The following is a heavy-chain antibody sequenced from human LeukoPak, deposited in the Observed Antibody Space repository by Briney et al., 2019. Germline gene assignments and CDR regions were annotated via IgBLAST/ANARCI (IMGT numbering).Heavy chain of an antibody. CDR2: IYYSGST. CDR1: GGSISSSSYY. CDR3: ARQQYYYDSSGYRAPGPWYFDL. J-gene: IGHJ2*01. D-gene: IGHD3-22*01. Sequence: SETLSLTCTVSGGSISSSSYYWGWIRQPPGKGLEWIGSIYYSGSTYYNPSLYSRVTISVDTSKNQFSLKLSSVTAADTAVYYCARQQYYYDSSGYRAPGPWYFDLWGRGTLVTV. V-gene: IGHV4-39*01.